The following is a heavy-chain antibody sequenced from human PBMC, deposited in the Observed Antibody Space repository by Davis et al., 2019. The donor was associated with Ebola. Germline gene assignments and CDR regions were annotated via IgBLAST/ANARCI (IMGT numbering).Heavy chain of an antibody. CDR2: IYPTGNT. CDR1: GDSMKSGSYS. CDR3: ARVVHLNAWFDP. J-gene: IGHJ5*02. V-gene: IGHV4-30-2*01. D-gene: IGHD1-1*01. Sequence: PSETLSLTCSVSGDSMKSGSYSWTWIRQPPGKGLEWIGYIYPTGNTYYNPSLRSRVNMSIDRSKNKFSLKLNSVTAADTAVYYCARVVHLNAWFDPWGQGTQVIVSS.